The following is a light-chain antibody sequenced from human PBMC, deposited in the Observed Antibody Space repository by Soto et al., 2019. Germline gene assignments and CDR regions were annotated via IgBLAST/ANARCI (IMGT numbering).Light chain of an antibody. V-gene: IGKV3-15*01. J-gene: IGKJ1*01. Sequence: EIVITQSPATLSVSPGETATLFCRASQTVRNNLAWYQQRPGQAPRLLMYGASTRAIYIPARFSGSGSGTEFTLTISSLQSEDFAVYHCQQYNSWPWTFGQGTKVDIK. CDR3: QQYNSWPWT. CDR1: QTVRNN. CDR2: GAS.